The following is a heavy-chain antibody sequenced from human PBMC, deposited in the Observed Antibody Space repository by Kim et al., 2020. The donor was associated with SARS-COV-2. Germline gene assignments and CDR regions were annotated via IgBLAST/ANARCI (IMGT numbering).Heavy chain of an antibody. CDR1: GYTLTTHD. J-gene: IGHJ6*03. V-gene: IGHV1-18*01. D-gene: IGHD3-10*01. Sequence: ASVKVSCRPSGYTLTTHDFAWVRQAPGQGLEWVGWISSYNGDTKYEQKFQGRLTMTTDPSTSTSYLELRGLKSDDTAIYYCARCVEMGRWGGEPAYYMDV. CDR2: ISSYNGDT. CDR3: ARCVEMGRWGGEPAYYMDV.